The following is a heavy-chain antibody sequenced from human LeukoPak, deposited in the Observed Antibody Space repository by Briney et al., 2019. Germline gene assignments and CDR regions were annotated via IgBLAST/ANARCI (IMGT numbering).Heavy chain of an antibody. J-gene: IGHJ3*02. V-gene: IGHV4-59*01. Sequence: PSETLSLTCTVSGGSISSYYWSWIRQPPGKGLEWIGYIYCSGSTNYNPSLKSRVTISVDTSKNQFSLKLSSVTAADTAVYYCARDDTVTGNDAFDIWGQGTMVTVSS. D-gene: IGHD4-17*01. CDR3: ARDDTVTGNDAFDI. CDR2: IYCSGST. CDR1: GGSISSYY.